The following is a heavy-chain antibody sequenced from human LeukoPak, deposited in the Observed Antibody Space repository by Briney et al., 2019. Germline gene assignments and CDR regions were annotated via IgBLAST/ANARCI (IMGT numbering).Heavy chain of an antibody. CDR3: AKDRCSNGVGCYYYYMDV. CDR2: IQYDGSNE. V-gene: IGHV3-30*02. D-gene: IGHD2-8*01. J-gene: IGHJ6*03. Sequence: PGGSLRLSCAASAFTFSSYAMSWVRQAPGKGLEWVAYIQYDGSNEQYADSVKGRFSISRDSSKNILYLQMNSLRAEDTAVYYCAKDRCSNGVGCYYYYMDVWGKGTTVTISS. CDR1: AFTFSSYA.